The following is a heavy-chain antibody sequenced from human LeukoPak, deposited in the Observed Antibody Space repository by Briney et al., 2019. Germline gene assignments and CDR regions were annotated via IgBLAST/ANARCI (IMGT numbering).Heavy chain of an antibody. Sequence: SVKVSCKASGGTFSSYAISWVRQALGQGLEWMGGIIPIFGTANYAQKFQGRVTITTDESTSTAYMELSSLRSEDTAVYYCARVGGAARSYFDYWGQGTLVTVSS. CDR2: IIPIFGTA. CDR3: ARVGGAARSYFDY. CDR1: GGTFSSYA. J-gene: IGHJ4*02. D-gene: IGHD6-6*01. V-gene: IGHV1-69*05.